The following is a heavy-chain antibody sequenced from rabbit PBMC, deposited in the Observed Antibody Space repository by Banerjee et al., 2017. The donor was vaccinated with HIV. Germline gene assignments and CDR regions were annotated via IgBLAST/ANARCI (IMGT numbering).Heavy chain of an antibody. CDR3: VRTLHPTNSANNL. D-gene: IGHD1-1*01. V-gene: IGHV1S40*01. CDR2: IYTGSSGST. J-gene: IGHJ4*01. Sequence: QSLEESGGDLVKPGASLTLTCTASGFSFSSSYYMSWVRQAPGKGLEWIGCIYTGSSGSTAYASWTKGRFTISKTSSTTVTLQMTSLTAADTATYFCVRTLHPTNSANNLWGQGTLVTVS. CDR1: GFSFSSSYY.